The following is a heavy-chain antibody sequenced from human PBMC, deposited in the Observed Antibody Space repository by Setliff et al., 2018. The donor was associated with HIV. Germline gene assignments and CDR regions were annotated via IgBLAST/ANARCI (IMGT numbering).Heavy chain of an antibody. CDR2: IIPIFGTA. CDR1: GGTFSSYA. CDR3: ARDPYYYGSGSLGLDY. V-gene: IGHV1-69*01. D-gene: IGHD3-10*01. Sequence: VKVSCKASGGTFSSYAISWVRQAPGQGLEWMGGIIPIFGTANYAQKFQGRVTITADESTSTAYMELSSLRSEDTAVYYCARDPYYYGSGSLGLDYWGQGTLVTVSS. J-gene: IGHJ4*02.